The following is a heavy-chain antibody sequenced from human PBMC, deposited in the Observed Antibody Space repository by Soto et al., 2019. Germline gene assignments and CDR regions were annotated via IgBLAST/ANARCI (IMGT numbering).Heavy chain of an antibody. CDR2: IVPILGIP. CDR3: ARGGXXXXLTGSYPIDAFHL. Sequence: QVQLVQSGAEVQKPGSSVKVSCRASGGTFSGYVITWVRQAPGHGLEWMGEIVPILGIPSYAQKFQGRVTIKADESTSTVYVELSNLRSEDSAVYYCARGGXXXXLTGSYPIDAFHLWGQGTMVTVSS. V-gene: IGHV1-69*01. CDR1: GGTFSGYV. D-gene: IGHD3-9*01. J-gene: IGHJ3*01.